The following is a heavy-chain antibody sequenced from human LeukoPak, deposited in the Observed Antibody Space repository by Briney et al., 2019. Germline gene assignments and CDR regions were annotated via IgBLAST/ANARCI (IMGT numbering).Heavy chain of an antibody. Sequence: GASLKISCKGSGYSFTTHWSGLVRQLPGKGLEWMGIIYPGDSDTRYSPSFQGQVTISADKSISTAYLQWSSLKASDTAKYFCARRDYNNFKTFDIWGQGTMVTVSS. D-gene: IGHD4-4*01. J-gene: IGHJ3*02. CDR1: GYSFTTHW. V-gene: IGHV5-51*01. CDR3: ARRDYNNFKTFDI. CDR2: IYPGDSDT.